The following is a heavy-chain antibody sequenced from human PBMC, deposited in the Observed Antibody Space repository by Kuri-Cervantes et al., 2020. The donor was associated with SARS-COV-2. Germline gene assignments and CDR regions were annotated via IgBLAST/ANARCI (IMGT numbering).Heavy chain of an antibody. CDR2: IVPMFGTL. D-gene: IGHD4-17*01. J-gene: IGHJ4*02. V-gene: IGHV1-69*06. CDR1: RGTFSTHG. CDR3: ARGYGNVHFDS. Sequence: SVKVSCKPSRGTFSTHGVGWVRQAPGQGLEWLGGIVPMFGTLDYAQSFQGRVTITANKSTKTVYMELKSLTSQDTAVYFCARGYGNVHFDSWGQGTLVTVSS.